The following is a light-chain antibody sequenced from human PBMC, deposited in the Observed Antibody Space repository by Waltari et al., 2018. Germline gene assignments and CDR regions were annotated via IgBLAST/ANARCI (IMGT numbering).Light chain of an antibody. CDR1: QSVSSSY. V-gene: IGKV3-20*01. J-gene: IGKJ1*01. CDR2: GAS. Sequence: EIVLTQSPGTLSLSPGERATLSCRASQSVSSSYLAWYQQKPGQAPRRLIYGASSRAPGIPDRFSGSGSGTDFTLTISSLEPEDFAVYYCQQYGSSPRSFGQGTKVEIK. CDR3: QQYGSSPRS.